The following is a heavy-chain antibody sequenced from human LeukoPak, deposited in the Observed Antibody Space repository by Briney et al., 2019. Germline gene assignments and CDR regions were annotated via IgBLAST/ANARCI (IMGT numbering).Heavy chain of an antibody. Sequence: SVKVSCKASGGTFSSYAISWVRQAPGQGLEWMGRIIPILGIANYAQKFQGRVTITADKSTSTAYMELSSLRSEDTAVYYCAREMAGYCSGGSCPYYYYGMDVWGQGTTVTVSS. D-gene: IGHD2-15*01. V-gene: IGHV1-69*04. CDR1: GGTFSSYA. CDR3: AREMAGYCSGGSCPYYYYGMDV. J-gene: IGHJ6*02. CDR2: IIPILGIA.